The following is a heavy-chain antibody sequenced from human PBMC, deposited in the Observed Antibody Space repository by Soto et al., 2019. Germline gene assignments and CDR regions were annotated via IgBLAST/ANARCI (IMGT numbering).Heavy chain of an antibody. CDR2: INHSGST. Sequence: QVQLQQWGAGLLKPSETLSLTCAVYGGSFSGYYWSWIRQPPGKGLEWIGEINHSGSTNYNPSLKRRVTISVDTSKNQCSLKLSSVTAADTAVYYCAGVKLGYCSGGSCSTTYYFDYWGQGTLVTVSS. V-gene: IGHV4-34*01. CDR3: AGVKLGYCSGGSCSTTYYFDY. CDR1: GGSFSGYY. J-gene: IGHJ4*02. D-gene: IGHD2-15*01.